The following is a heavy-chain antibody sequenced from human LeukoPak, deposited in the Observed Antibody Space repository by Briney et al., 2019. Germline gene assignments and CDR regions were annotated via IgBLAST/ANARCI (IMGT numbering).Heavy chain of an antibody. CDR3: ARVRLPKTKPHAFDI. CDR2: IYYSGST. D-gene: IGHD2-21*02. V-gene: IGHV4-31*03. J-gene: IGHJ3*02. Sequence: TLSLTCTVSGGSISSGGYYWSWIRQHPGKGLEWIGYIYYSGSTYYNPSLKSRVTISVDTSKNQFSLKLSSVTAADTAVYYCARVRLPKTKPHAFDIWGQGTMVTVSS. CDR1: GGSISSGGYY.